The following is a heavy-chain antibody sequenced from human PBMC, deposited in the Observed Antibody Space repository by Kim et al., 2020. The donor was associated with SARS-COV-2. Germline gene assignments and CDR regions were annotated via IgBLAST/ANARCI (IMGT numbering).Heavy chain of an antibody. D-gene: IGHD3-10*01. J-gene: IGHJ5*02. CDR3: ARLEWVRGVTPRPGWFDP. Sequence: GESLKISCKGSGYSFTSYWIGWVRQMPGKGLEWMGIIYPGDSDTRYSPSFQGQVTISADKSISTAYLQWGSLKASDTAMYYCARLEWVRGVTPRPGWFDPWGQGTLVTVSS. V-gene: IGHV5-51*01. CDR1: GYSFTSYW. CDR2: IYPGDSDT.